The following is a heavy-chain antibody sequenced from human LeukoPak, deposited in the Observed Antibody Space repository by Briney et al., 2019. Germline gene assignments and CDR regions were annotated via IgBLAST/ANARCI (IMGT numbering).Heavy chain of an antibody. D-gene: IGHD3-22*01. J-gene: IGHJ5*02. CDR3: ARVLSGSWDWFDP. CDR2: INTDGSRI. Sequence: PGGSLRLSCAASGFTFSNYWMHWVRQAPGKGLVWVSRINTDGSRITYADSVKGRFTISSDNAMNTVYLQMNSLRAEDTAVYYCARVLSGSWDWFDPWGQGTLVTVSS. V-gene: IGHV3-74*01. CDR1: GFTFSNYW.